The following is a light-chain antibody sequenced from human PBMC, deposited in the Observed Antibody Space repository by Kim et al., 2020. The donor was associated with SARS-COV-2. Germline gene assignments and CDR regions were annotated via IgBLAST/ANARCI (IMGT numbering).Light chain of an antibody. CDR2: KAS. V-gene: IGKV1-5*03. Sequence: ASLGDRVTITCRASQSIRSWLAWYQQKPVKAPKLLIYKASSLESGVPSRFSGSGSETEFTLTNSSLQPDDFATYYCQQYDSYPLTFGGGTKVEIK. CDR1: QSIRSW. J-gene: IGKJ4*01. CDR3: QQYDSYPLT.